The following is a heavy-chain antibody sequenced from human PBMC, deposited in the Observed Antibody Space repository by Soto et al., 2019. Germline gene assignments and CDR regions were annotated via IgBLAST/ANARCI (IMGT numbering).Heavy chain of an antibody. CDR2: IYPGDSDT. Sequence: GESLKISCKGSGYSFTIYWIGWVRQRPGKGLEWMGIIYPGDSDTRYSPSFQGQVTISADKSISTAYLQWSSLKASDTAMYYCARLSGCSSTSCYTHMDVWGQGTTVTVSS. CDR3: ARLSGCSSTSCYTHMDV. V-gene: IGHV5-51*01. J-gene: IGHJ6*02. D-gene: IGHD2-2*02. CDR1: GYSFTIYW.